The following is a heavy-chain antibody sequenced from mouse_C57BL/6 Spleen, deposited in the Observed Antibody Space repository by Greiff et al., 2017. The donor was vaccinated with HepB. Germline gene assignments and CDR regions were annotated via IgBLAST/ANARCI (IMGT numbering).Heavy chain of an antibody. CDR2: IHPNSGST. J-gene: IGHJ4*01. CDR3: ARRGFGDYDGVYAMDY. Sequence: QVQLQQPGAELVKPGASVKLSCKASGYTFTSYWMHWVKQRPGQGLEWIGMIHPNSGSTNYNEKFKSKATLTVDTSSSTAYMQLSSLTYEDSAVYYCARRGFGDYDGVYAMDYWGQGTSVTVSS. D-gene: IGHD2-4*01. V-gene: IGHV1-64*01. CDR1: GYTFTSYW.